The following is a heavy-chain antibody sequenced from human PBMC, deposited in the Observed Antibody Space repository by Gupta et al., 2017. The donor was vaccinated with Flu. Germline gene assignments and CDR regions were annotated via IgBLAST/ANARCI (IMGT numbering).Heavy chain of an antibody. CDR3: ARGTTYTTGWSDVWLDP. CDR1: GYTFMFTDFF. Sequence: QMQLVQSGAEVKKPGASVKVSCQTSGYTFMFTDFFIHWVRRAPGQGLEWMGSIHPTSGGTNYARKFLGKVTMTRDTSINTAYMEVSGLRFDDTAVYYCARGTTYTTGWSDVWLDPWGQGTLVTVSS. CDR2: IHPTSGGT. D-gene: IGHD6-19*01. J-gene: IGHJ5*02. V-gene: IGHV1-2*02.